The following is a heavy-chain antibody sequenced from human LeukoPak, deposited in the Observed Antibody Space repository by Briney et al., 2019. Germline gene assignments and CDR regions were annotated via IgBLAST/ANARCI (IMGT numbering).Heavy chain of an antibody. CDR3: ARVGLRESGYIDY. CDR2: IYSGGST. Sequence: GGSLRLSCAASGVTVSSNYMSWVRQAPGKGLEWVSVIYSGGSTYYADSVKGRFTISRDNSRNTLYLQMNSLRVEDTAVYYCARVGLRESGYIDYWGQGTLITVSS. V-gene: IGHV3-53*01. D-gene: IGHD3-16*01. CDR1: GVTVSSNY. J-gene: IGHJ4*02.